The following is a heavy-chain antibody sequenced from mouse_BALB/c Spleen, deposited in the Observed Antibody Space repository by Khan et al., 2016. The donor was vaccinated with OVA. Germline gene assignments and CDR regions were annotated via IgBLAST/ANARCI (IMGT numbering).Heavy chain of an antibody. CDR1: GYTFTSYT. Sequence: QVQLQQSGAELVKPGASVKMSCKASGYTFTSYTMHWVKQRPGQGLEWIGYINPSSGYTKYNQKFKDKATLTADKSSSTANMQLSSLTSEDSAVYYCARKSTRASYWGQGTTLTVSS. CDR3: ARKSTRASY. J-gene: IGHJ2*01. D-gene: IGHD3-1*01. V-gene: IGHV1-4*01. CDR2: INPSSGYT.